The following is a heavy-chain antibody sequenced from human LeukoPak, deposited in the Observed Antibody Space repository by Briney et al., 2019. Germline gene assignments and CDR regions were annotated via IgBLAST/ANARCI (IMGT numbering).Heavy chain of an antibody. CDR3: ARFWRSSWYLDY. D-gene: IGHD6-13*01. V-gene: IGHV4-39*01. CDR1: GGCISSSSYY. Sequence: SETLSLTCTVSGGCISSSSYYWGWIRQPPGKGLEWIGSIYYSGSTYYNPSLKSRVTISVDTSKNQFSLKLSSVTAADTAVYYCARFWRSSWYLDYWGQGTLVTVSS. CDR2: IYYSGST. J-gene: IGHJ4*02.